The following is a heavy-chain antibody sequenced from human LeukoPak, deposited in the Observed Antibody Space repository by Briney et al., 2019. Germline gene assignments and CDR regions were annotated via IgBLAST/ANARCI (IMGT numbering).Heavy chain of an antibody. V-gene: IGHV1-18*01. Sequence: ASVKVSCKASGGTFSSYAISWVRQAPGQGLEWMGWISAYNGNTNYAQKLQGRVTMTTDTSTSTAYMELRSLRSDDTAVYYCARDTLRYFDWLLLDYWGQGTLVTVSS. CDR3: ARDTLRYFDWLLLDY. CDR1: GGTFSSYA. D-gene: IGHD3-9*01. CDR2: ISAYNGNT. J-gene: IGHJ4*02.